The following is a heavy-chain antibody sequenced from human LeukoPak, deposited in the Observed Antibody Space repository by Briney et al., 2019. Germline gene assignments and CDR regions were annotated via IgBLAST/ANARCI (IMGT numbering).Heavy chain of an antibody. J-gene: IGHJ4*02. CDR1: GGSVSSGSYY. Sequence: PSETLSLTCTVSGGSVSSGSYYWSWIRQPPGKGLEWIGHIFYSGSTNYNPSLKSRVTVSVDTSKNQFSLELSSVTAADTAVYYCARAGGTKKELDYWGQGTLVTVSS. CDR3: ARAGGTKKELDY. V-gene: IGHV4-61*01. CDR2: IFYSGST. D-gene: IGHD3-16*01.